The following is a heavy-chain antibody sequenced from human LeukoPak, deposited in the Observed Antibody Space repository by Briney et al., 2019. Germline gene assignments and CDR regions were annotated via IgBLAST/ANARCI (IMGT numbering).Heavy chain of an antibody. V-gene: IGHV3-7*01. J-gene: IGHJ4*02. CDR2: IKQGGSEI. D-gene: IGHD4-11*01. CDR1: GFTFSRFW. Sequence: PGGSLRLSCSASGFTFSRFWMSWVRQAPGKGLEYVALIKQGGSEIFHMGSVKGRFTISRDDATNSLYPQMNSLRVEDTALYYCARDRESESDSEGDYWGQGTLVTVSS. CDR3: ARDRESESDSEGDY.